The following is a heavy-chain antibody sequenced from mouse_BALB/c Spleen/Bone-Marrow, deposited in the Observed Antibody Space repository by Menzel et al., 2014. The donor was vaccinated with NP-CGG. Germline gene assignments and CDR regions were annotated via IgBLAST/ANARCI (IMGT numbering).Heavy chain of an antibody. J-gene: IGHJ2*01. V-gene: IGHV3-6*02. D-gene: IGHD2-10*02. CDR2: ISYDGSK. Sequence: EVKLMESGPGLVKPSQSLFLTCSVTGYSITSGYYWNWIRQFPGNTLEWMGYISYDGSKNYNPSLKNRISITRDTSKNQFFLKLNSVTTEDTATYYCARYGSFDYWGQGTTLTVSS. CDR1: GYSITSGYY. CDR3: ARYGSFDY.